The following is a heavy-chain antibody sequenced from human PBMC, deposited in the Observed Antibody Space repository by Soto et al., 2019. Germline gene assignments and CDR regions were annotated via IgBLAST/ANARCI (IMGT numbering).Heavy chain of an antibody. CDR1: GFTFSSYA. CDR2: ISYDGSNK. D-gene: IGHD5-12*01. J-gene: IGHJ4*02. Sequence: QVQLVESGGGVVQLGRSLRLSCAASGFTFSSYAMHWVRQAPGKGLEWVAVISYDGSNKYYADSVKGRFTISRDNSKNTLYLQMNSLRAEDTAVYSCARVAVEMATIHVFDYWGQGTLVTVSS. CDR3: ARVAVEMATIHVFDY. V-gene: IGHV3-30-3*01.